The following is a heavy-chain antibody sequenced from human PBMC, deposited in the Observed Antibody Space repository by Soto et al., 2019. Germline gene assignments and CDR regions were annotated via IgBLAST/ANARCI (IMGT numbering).Heavy chain of an antibody. CDR1: GGSISSGDYY. V-gene: IGHV4-30-4*01. D-gene: IGHD3-10*01. Sequence: QVQLQESGPGLVKPSQTLSLTCTVSGGSISSGDYYWSWIRQPPGKGLEWIGYIYYSGSTYYNPSLKNPVTLSVDTSQNQFARKLSSVPSADTAVYYCARAFGPSNYYYYGMDVGGQGTTVTVSS. CDR3: ARAFGPSNYYYYGMDV. J-gene: IGHJ6*02. CDR2: IYYSGST.